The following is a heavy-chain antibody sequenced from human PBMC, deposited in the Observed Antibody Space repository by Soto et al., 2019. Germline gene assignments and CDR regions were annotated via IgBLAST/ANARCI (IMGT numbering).Heavy chain of an antibody. D-gene: IGHD6-19*01. CDR3: ASAYSSGWYDY. CDR2: ISSSSSYI. V-gene: IGHV3-21*01. J-gene: IGHJ4*02. Sequence: EVQLVESGGGLVKPGGSLRLSCAASGFTFSSYSMNWVRQAPGKGLEWVSSISSSSSYIYYADSVKGRFTISRDNAKNSLYLQMNSMRAEDTAVYYCASAYSSGWYDYWGQGTLVTVSS. CDR1: GFTFSSYS.